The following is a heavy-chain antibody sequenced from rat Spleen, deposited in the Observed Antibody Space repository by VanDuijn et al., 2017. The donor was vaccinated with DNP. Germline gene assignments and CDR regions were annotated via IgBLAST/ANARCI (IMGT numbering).Heavy chain of an antibody. D-gene: IGHD1-4*01. CDR2: INYDGGST. Sequence: EVQLVESGGGSVQPGRSLKLSCAASGFTFSDYYMAWVRQAPTKGLEWVAYINYDGGSTYSGDSVKGLFTISRDNAKNTLYLQMSSLRSEDMATYYCARHVLPLRVWDYWGQGVMVTVSS. CDR3: ARHVLPLRVWDY. J-gene: IGHJ2*01. V-gene: IGHV5-22*01. CDR1: GFTFSDYY.